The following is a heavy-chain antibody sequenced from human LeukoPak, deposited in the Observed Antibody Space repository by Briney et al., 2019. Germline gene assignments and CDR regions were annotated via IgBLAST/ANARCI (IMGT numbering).Heavy chain of an antibody. CDR3: ARGSGGYDSPFDY. V-gene: IGHV4-59*01. CDR2: IYYSGST. Sequence: SETLSLTCTVSGGSISSYYWSWIRQPPGKGLEWIGYIYYSGSTNYNPSLKSRVTISVDTSKNQFSLKRSSVTAADTAVYYCARGSGGYDSPFDYWGQGTLVTVSS. D-gene: IGHD5-12*01. CDR1: GGSISSYY. J-gene: IGHJ4*02.